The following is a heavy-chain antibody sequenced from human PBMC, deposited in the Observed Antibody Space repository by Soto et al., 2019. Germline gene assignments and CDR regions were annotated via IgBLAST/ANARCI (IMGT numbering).Heavy chain of an antibody. CDR2: ISYDGSNK. CDR3: AKDGSIVAAGDYYYYMDV. J-gene: IGHJ6*03. D-gene: IGHD6-13*01. CDR1: GFTFSSYG. Sequence: GGSLRLSCAASGFTFSSYGMHWVRQAPGKGLEWVAIISYDGSNKYYADSVKGRFSISRDNSKNTLYLQMNSLRAEDMAVYYCAKDGSIVAAGDYYYYMDVWGKGTTVTVSS. V-gene: IGHV3-30*18.